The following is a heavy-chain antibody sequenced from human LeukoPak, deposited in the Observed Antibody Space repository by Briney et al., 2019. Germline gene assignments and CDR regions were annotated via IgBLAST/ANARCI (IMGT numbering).Heavy chain of an antibody. CDR3: ASGYYDSFRFDY. CDR2: INPNSGGT. J-gene: IGHJ4*02. D-gene: IGHD3-22*01. V-gene: IGHV1-2*06. CDR1: GYTFTSYG. Sequence: ASVKVSCKASGYTFTSYGISWVRQAPGQGLEWMGPINPNSGGTNYAQKFQGRVTMTRDTSISTAYMELSRLRSDDTAVYYCASGYYDSFRFDYWGQGTLVTVSS.